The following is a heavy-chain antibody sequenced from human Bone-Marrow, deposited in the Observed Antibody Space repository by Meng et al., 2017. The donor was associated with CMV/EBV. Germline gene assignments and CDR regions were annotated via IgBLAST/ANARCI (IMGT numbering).Heavy chain of an antibody. V-gene: IGHV3-30-3*01. Sequence: SCAASGFTFSTSAMHWVRQAPGKGLEWVAVISYDGDKKYYGDSVTGRFSISRDNPMKTLYLEMSTLRTEDTAVYFCARAPNLGYCSSTIGPDPYFDYWGQGTLVTVSS. D-gene: IGHD2-2*01. CDR3: ARAPNLGYCSSTIGPDPYFDY. CDR2: ISYDGDKK. J-gene: IGHJ4*02. CDR1: GFTFSTSA.